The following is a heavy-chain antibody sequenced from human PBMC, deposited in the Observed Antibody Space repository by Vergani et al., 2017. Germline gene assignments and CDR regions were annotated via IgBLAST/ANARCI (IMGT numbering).Heavy chain of an antibody. Sequence: QLQLQESGPGLVKPSETLSLTCTVSGGSISSSSYYWGWIRQPPGKGLEWIGSIYYSGSTYYNPSLKSRVTISVDTSKNQFSLKLCPVTAADTAVYYCARHLAYCGGDCYPYYDGMDVWGQGTTVTVSS. CDR2: IYYSGST. D-gene: IGHD2-21*02. CDR3: ARHLAYCGGDCYPYYDGMDV. CDR1: GGSISSSSYY. V-gene: IGHV4-39*01. J-gene: IGHJ6*02.